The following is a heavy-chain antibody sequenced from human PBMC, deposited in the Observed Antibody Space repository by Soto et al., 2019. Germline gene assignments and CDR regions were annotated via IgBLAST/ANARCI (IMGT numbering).Heavy chain of an antibody. CDR1: GGTFSSYA. D-gene: IGHD1-7*01. CDR3: ARDRRTGTTGDYDY. V-gene: IGHV1-69*13. CDR2: IIPILGTA. J-gene: IGHJ4*02. Sequence: GPPVKVSCKASGGTFSSYAISWVRQAPGQGLEWMGGIIPILGTANYAQKFQGRVTITADESTSTAYMELSSLRSEDTAVYYCARDRRTGTTGDYDYWGQGTLVTVSS.